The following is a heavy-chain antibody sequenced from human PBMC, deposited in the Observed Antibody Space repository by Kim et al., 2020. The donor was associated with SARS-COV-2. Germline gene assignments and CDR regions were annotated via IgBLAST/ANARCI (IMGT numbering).Heavy chain of an antibody. CDR3: ARGQGRISSGWPLDY. J-gene: IGHJ4*02. Sequence: SETLSLTCAVYGGSFSGYYWSWIRQPPGKGLEWIGEINHSGSTNYNPSLKSRVTISVDTSKNQFSLKLSSVTAADTAVYYCARGQGRISSGWPLDYWGQG. CDR2: INHSGST. CDR1: GGSFSGYY. V-gene: IGHV4-34*01. D-gene: IGHD6-19*01.